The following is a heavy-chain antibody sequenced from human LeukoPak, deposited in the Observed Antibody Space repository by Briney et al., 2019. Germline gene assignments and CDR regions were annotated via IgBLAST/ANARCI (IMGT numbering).Heavy chain of an antibody. CDR1: GFTFSNYA. Sequence: PGGSLRLSCAASGFTFSNYAMSWVRQAPGEGLEWVSAISGNSFNTYYADSVKGRFTISRDSSKNTLYLQMDSLRAEDTAIYYCAKGGPNWFDPWGQGTLVTVSS. V-gene: IGHV3-23*01. CDR3: AKGGPNWFDP. CDR2: ISGNSFNT. J-gene: IGHJ5*02.